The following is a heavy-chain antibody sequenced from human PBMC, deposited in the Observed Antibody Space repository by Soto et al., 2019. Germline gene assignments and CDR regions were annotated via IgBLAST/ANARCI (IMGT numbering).Heavy chain of an antibody. J-gene: IGHJ3*02. Sequence: ASVKVSCKASGYPLTGYYMHWVRQAPVQGLEWMGWVNPNSGGTNYAQKFQGRVTMTRDTSISTAYMELSRLRSDDTAVYYCARDREYSSGGRCYPRGWGIRGFEIWGQGTMVTVSS. CDR3: ARDREYSSGGRCYPRGWGIRGFEI. CDR2: VNPNSGGT. V-gene: IGHV1-2*02. D-gene: IGHD2-15*01. CDR1: GYPLTGYY.